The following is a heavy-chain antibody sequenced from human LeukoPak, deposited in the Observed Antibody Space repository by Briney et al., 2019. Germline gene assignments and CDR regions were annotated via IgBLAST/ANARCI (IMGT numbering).Heavy chain of an antibody. CDR3: AKPRLLWQLAQGAFDY. D-gene: IGHD6-6*01. CDR1: GFTSSSYS. CDR2: ISSSSSYI. J-gene: IGHJ4*02. V-gene: IGHV3-21*01. Sequence: PGGSLRLSCAASGFTSSSYSMNWVRQAPGKGLEWVSSISSSSSYIYYADSVRGRFTISRDNSKNTLYLQMNSLRPEDTAVYYCAKPRLLWQLAQGAFDYWGQGTLVTASS.